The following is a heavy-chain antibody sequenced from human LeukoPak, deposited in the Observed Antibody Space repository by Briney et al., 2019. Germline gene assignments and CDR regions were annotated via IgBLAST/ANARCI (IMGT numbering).Heavy chain of an antibody. CDR2: INPNSGGT. V-gene: IGHV1-2*02. CDR1: GYTFTGYY. D-gene: IGHD4/OR15-4a*01. Sequence: ASVKVSCKASGYTFTGYYMHWVRQAPGQGLEWMGWINPNSGGTNYAQKFQGRVTMTRDTSISTAYMELSRLRSDDTAVYYCARIYGPHYGAAGYWGQGTLVTVSS. J-gene: IGHJ4*02. CDR3: ARIYGPHYGAAGY.